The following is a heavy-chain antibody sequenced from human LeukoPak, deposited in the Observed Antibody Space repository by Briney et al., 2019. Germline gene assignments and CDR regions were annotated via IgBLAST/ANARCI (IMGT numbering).Heavy chain of an antibody. CDR2: ISSSSSTI. CDR3: ARVSTGWYSAFDY. V-gene: IGHV3-48*01. Sequence: GGSLRLSCAASGFTFSSYSMNWGRQAPGKGLEWVSYISSSSSTIYYADSVKGRFTISRDNAKNSLYLQMTSLRAADTAVYYCARVSTGWYSAFDYWGQGTLVTVSS. D-gene: IGHD6-19*01. CDR1: GFTFSSYS. J-gene: IGHJ4*02.